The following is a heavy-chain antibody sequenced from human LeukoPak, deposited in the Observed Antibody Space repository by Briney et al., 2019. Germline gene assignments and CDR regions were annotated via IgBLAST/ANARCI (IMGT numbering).Heavy chain of an antibody. CDR2: IRYDGSNK. D-gene: IGHD1-26*01. J-gene: IGHJ4*02. CDR1: GFTFSTYG. Sequence: HPGGSLRLPCAASGFTFSTYGMHWVRQAPGKGLEWVAFIRYDGSNKYYADSVKGRFTISRDNSKSTLYVQMDSLRPEDSAVYYCAKDRSYSGSYESGFDYWGQGILVTVPS. V-gene: IGHV3-30*02. CDR3: AKDRSYSGSYESGFDY.